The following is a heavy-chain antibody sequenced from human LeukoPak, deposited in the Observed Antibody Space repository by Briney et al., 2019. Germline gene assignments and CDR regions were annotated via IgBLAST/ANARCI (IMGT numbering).Heavy chain of an antibody. CDR3: ARCDSYSSSWSRQFDY. V-gene: IGHV3-74*01. CDR1: GFTFGSYW. D-gene: IGHD6-13*01. Sequence: GGSLRLSCAASGFTFGSYWMHWVRQAPGKGLVCVSRIHFDGTSTDYADSVKGRFTISRDNARNTLYLQMNSLRAEDTAVYYCARCDSYSSSWSRQFDYWGPGTLVIVSS. J-gene: IGHJ4*02. CDR2: IHFDGTST.